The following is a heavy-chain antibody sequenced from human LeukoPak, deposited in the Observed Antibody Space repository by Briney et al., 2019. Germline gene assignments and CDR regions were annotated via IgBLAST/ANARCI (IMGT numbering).Heavy chain of an antibody. V-gene: IGHV6-1*01. CDR3: ARGDGGDQGYFQD. CDR1: GDSVSNKNAA. J-gene: IGHJ1*01. D-gene: IGHD4-23*01. Sequence: SQTLSLTCAVSGDSVSNKNAAWNWIRQSPSRGLEWLGRTYYRSEWHTDYAFSVKGRITINADTSKNQFSLQLGFVTPEDTAVYYCARGDGGDQGYFQDWGQGTLVTVSS. CDR2: TYYRSEWHT.